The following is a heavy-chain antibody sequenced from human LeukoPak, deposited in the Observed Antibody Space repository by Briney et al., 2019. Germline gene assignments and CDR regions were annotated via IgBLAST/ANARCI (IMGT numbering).Heavy chain of an antibody. V-gene: IGHV1-69*13. D-gene: IGHD3-9*01. Sequence: SVKVSSKASGYTFTSYGISWVRQAPGQGLEWMGGIIPIFGTANYAQKFQGRVTITADESTSTAYMELSSLRSEDTAVYYCARDRDDILTGYNWFDPWGQGTLVTVSS. CDR1: GYTFTSYG. J-gene: IGHJ5*02. CDR2: IIPIFGTA. CDR3: ARDRDDILTGYNWFDP.